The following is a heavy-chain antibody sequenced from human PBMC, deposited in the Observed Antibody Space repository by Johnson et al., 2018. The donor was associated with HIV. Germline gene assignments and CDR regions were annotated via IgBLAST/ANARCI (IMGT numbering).Heavy chain of an antibody. CDR2: ISYEGSNK. V-gene: IGHV3-30*14. CDR1: GFTFSSYA. Sequence: QVQLVESGGGVVQPGRSLRLSCAASGFTFSSYAMHWVRQAPGKGLEWVAVISYEGSNKYYADSVKGRFTISRDNSKNTLYLQMNSLRAEDTAVYYCAREAWGFGERVDAFDIWGQGTMVTVSS. D-gene: IGHD3-10*01. CDR3: AREAWGFGERVDAFDI. J-gene: IGHJ3*02.